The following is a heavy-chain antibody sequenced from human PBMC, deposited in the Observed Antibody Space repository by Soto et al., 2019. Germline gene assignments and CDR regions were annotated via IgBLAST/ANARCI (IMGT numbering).Heavy chain of an antibody. CDR3: WRAHALSFSDWFDT. CDR1: GYIFSSNY. J-gene: IGHJ5*02. CDR2: INPHSGAT. Sequence: QVILVQSGAEVQKPGAYLKVSCKASGYIFSSNYIHGVRQAPGQDLEWLGWINPHSGATNYPQKFLGRITMSAEASASTAYMDVARLKSDDTAVYYCWRAHALSFSDWFDTWGRGTLVTVSS. D-gene: IGHD3-10*01. V-gene: IGHV1-2*02.